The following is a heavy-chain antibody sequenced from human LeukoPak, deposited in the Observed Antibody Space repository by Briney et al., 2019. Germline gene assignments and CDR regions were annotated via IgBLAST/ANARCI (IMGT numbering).Heavy chain of an antibody. CDR2: IYNIGST. CDR3: ARGRYSSGWPKLGYYFDY. J-gene: IGHJ4*02. V-gene: IGHV4-59*13. Sequence: PSETPSLTCSVSGGSISTYYWNWIRQPPGKGPEWIGYIYNIGSTNYNPSLKSRVTMSVDTSNNQFSLKVTSVTAADTAVYYCARGRYSSGWPKLGYYFDYWGQGTLVTVSS. D-gene: IGHD6-19*01. CDR1: GGSISTYY.